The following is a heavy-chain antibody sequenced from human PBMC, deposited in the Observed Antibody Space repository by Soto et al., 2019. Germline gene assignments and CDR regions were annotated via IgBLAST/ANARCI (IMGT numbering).Heavy chain of an antibody. V-gene: IGHV3-30*18. Sequence: GGSLRLSCAACGFTFSSSGMHWVRQAPGKGLEWVAVISYDGSNKFYADSVKGRFTISRDNFRNTLYLQMNSLRAEDTAVYYCAKEFHSWNYFDYWGQGTLVTVSS. D-gene: IGHD1-20*01. CDR1: GFTFSSSG. CDR3: AKEFHSWNYFDY. CDR2: ISYDGSNK. J-gene: IGHJ4*02.